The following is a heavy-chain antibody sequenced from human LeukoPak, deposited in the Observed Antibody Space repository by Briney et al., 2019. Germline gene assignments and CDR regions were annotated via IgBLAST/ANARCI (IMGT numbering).Heavy chain of an antibody. CDR1: GFTFCNHW. V-gene: IGHV3-74*01. J-gene: IGHJ4*02. D-gene: IGHD5-18*01. CDR3: ARGGSDTAMAHDY. Sequence: GGGLRLFCSASGFTFCNHWMHWGRHAPGEGGMWGSRINRDGSRTDYADSVKGRFTISRDDAKNTLYLQVNSLRAEDTAVYFCARGGSDTAMAHDYWGQGTLVTVSS. CDR2: INRDGSRT.